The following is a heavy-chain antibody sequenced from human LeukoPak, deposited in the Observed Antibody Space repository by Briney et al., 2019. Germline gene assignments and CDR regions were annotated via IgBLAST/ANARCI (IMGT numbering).Heavy chain of an antibody. V-gene: IGHV1-3*03. Sequence: GAPVKVSCKASGYTFTSYAMHWVRQAPGQRLEWMGWINAGNGNTKYSQEFQGRVTITRDTSASTAYMELSSLRSEDMAVYYCARGPTGAYCGGDCYYFDYWGQGTLVTVSS. CDR3: ARGPTGAYCGGDCYYFDY. J-gene: IGHJ4*02. D-gene: IGHD2-21*02. CDR2: INAGNGNT. CDR1: GYTFTSYA.